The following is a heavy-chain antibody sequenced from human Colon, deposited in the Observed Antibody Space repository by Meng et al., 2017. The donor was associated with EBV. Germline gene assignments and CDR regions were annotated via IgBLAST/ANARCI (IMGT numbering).Heavy chain of an antibody. V-gene: IGHV4-34*02. J-gene: IGHJ2*01. CDR2: IHPSGSI. CDR1: GGSLSDYY. Sequence: QVRLKQWGAGLLKSSQTLSLTFVVYGGSLSDYYCSWIRQSPGRGLEWIGEIHPSGSIFYNPSLQSRVTISVDTSKNQFSLNLNSVTAADTAVYFCSRGVDSYKLGNLWGRGTLVTVSS. D-gene: IGHD7-27*01. CDR3: SRGVDSYKLGNL.